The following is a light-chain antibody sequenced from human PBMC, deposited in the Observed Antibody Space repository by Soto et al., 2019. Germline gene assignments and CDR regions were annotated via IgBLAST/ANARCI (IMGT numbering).Light chain of an antibody. CDR1: QSVSSN. V-gene: IGKV3-15*01. CDR2: GAS. J-gene: IGKJ1*01. Sequence: EIVMTQSPATLSVSPGERATLSCRASQSVSSNLAWYQQKPGQAPRLLIYGASTRATGIAARFSGSGSGTEFTLTISSLQSEDFAVYYCTEYNNWPPWTFGQGTKVEIK. CDR3: TEYNNWPPWT.